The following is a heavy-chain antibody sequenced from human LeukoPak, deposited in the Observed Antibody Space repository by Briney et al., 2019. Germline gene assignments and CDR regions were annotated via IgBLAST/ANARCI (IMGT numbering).Heavy chain of an antibody. CDR2: IYSGGST. Sequence: GGSLRLSCAASGFTVSSNYMSWVRQAPGKGLEWVSVIYSGGSTYYADSVKGRFTISRDSSKNTVSLQMNSLRAEDTAIYFCARVPPPFTMYYMDVWGKGTPVTVSS. CDR1: GFTVSSNY. D-gene: IGHD5-24*01. V-gene: IGHV3-53*01. J-gene: IGHJ6*03. CDR3: ARVPPPFTMYYMDV.